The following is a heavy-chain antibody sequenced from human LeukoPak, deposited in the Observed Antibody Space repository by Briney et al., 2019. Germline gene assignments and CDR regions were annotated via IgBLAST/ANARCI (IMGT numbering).Heavy chain of an antibody. CDR3: TRVGYIDEGIDY. V-gene: IGHV3-7*04. J-gene: IGHJ4*02. CDR2: IKQDGSKK. CDR1: GFTFSSYT. D-gene: IGHD5-24*01. Sequence: GGSLRLSCSAFGFTFSSYTMHWVRQAPGKGLEWVANIKQDGSKKSYVDSVKGRFTISRDNAKNSLYLQMNSLRAEDTAIYYCTRVGYIDEGIDYWGQGTLVTVSS.